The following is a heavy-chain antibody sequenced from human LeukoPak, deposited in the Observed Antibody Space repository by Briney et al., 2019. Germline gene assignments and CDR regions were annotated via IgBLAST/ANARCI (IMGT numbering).Heavy chain of an antibody. V-gene: IGHV4-61*02. CDR2: IYSSGST. CDR3: ARGPDIVVVPAAPSHSGAFDI. J-gene: IGHJ3*02. CDR1: GGSISSGSYY. Sequence: PSETLSLTCTVSGGSISSGSYYWSWIRQPAGKGLEWIGRIYSSGSTNYNPSLKSRVTISLDTSKNQFSLKLSSVTAADTAVYYCARGPDIVVVPAAPSHSGAFDIWGQGTMVTVSS. D-gene: IGHD2-2*01.